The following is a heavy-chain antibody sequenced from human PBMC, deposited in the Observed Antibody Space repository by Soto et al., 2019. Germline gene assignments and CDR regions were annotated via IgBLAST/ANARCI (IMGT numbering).Heavy chain of an antibody. Sequence: GGPLRLSCAASGFTCISHAMSWVRQAPGKGLEWVSAISGSGGSTYYADSVKGRFTISRDNSKNTLYLQMNSLRAEDTAVYYCAKEGRSGWYADYFQHWGQGTLVTVSS. J-gene: IGHJ1*01. V-gene: IGHV3-23*01. CDR3: AKEGRSGWYADYFQH. D-gene: IGHD6-19*01. CDR1: GFTCISHA. CDR2: ISGSGGST.